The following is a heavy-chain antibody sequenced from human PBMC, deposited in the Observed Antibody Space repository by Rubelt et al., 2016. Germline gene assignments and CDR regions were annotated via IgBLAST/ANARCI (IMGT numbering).Heavy chain of an antibody. CDR3: ARHRGTIFGVVIILGVFDY. V-gene: IGHV4-34*01. J-gene: IGHJ4*02. D-gene: IGHD3-3*01. CDR2: INHSGGT. CDR1: GGSFSGYY. Sequence: QVQLQQWGAGLLKPSETLSLTCAVYGGSFSGYYWSWIRQPPGKGLEWIGEINHSGGTNYNPSLKCRVTISVDTSKNQFSLKLSSVTAADTAVYYCARHRGTIFGVVIILGVFDYWGQGTLVTVSS.